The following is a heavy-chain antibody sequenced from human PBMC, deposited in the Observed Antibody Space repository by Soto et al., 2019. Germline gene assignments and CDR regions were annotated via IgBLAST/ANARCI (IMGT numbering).Heavy chain of an antibody. CDR3: GRDGHCITTFCYGNWFDP. J-gene: IGHJ5*02. CDR1: GFTFSTYW. V-gene: IGHV3-74*01. CDR2: INSDASHT. D-gene: IGHD3-22*01. Sequence: EVQLVESGGGLVQPGGSLRLSCAASGFTFSTYWMHWIRQVPGKGLEWVSRINSDASHTYYADSVKGRFTISRDNSKNPQHLEMNSLSAAETAVYYCGRDGHCITTFCYGNWFDPGGQGTLVTVSS.